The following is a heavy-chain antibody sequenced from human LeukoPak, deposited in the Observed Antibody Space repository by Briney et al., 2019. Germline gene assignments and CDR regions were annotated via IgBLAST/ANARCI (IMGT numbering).Heavy chain of an antibody. CDR2: ISPYSGDT. CDR1: EYTFTSSD. V-gene: IGHV1-8*03. D-gene: IGHD2-2*02. CDR3: ARGLYCSGSSCYMGGNWFDP. Sequence: EASVKVSCKAPEYTFTSSDINWVRQASGQGLEWMGWISPYSGDTGYAQKFQGRVTITRNTSISTAYMELSSLRSEDTAVYYCARGLYCSGSSCYMGGNWFDPWGQGTLVTVSS. J-gene: IGHJ5*02.